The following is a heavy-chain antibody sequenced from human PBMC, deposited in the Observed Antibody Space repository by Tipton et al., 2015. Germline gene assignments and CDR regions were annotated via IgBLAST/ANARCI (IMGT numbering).Heavy chain of an antibody. Sequence: TLSLTCTVSGGSVSSGSYYWTWIRQPPGKGLEWIGYSHYTGRSNYNASLKSRVTMSVDTAQNQFSLKLTSVTAADTAVYFCARERVVGSHWGYYYPGLDVWGLGTTVTVSS. CDR1: GGSVSSGSYY. CDR2: SHYTGRS. V-gene: IGHV4-61*01. CDR3: ARERVVGSHWGYYYPGLDV. D-gene: IGHD3-10*01. J-gene: IGHJ6*02.